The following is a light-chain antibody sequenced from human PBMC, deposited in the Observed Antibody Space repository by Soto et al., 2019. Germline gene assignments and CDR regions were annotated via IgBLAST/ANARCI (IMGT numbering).Light chain of an antibody. V-gene: IGLV1-44*01. CDR2: SNN. Sequence: QSVLTQPPSASGTPLQRVTISCSGSSSNIGSNTVNWYQQLPGTAPKLLIYSNNQRPSGVPDRFSGSKSGTSASLAISGLQSEDEADYYCAAWDDSLNGYVFGTGTQVTVL. CDR1: SSNIGSNT. CDR3: AAWDDSLNGYV. J-gene: IGLJ1*01.